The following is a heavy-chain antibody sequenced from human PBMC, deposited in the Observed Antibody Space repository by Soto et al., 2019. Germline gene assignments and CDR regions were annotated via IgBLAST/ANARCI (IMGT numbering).Heavy chain of an antibody. CDR2: IKQDGSEK. Sequence: GGSLRLSCAASGFTFSSYWMSWVRQAPGKGLERVANIKQDGSEKYYVDSVKGRFTISRDNAKNSLYLQMNSLRAEDTAVYYCARVGRITMVRGVKGNWFDPWGQGTLVTVSS. CDR1: GFTFSSYW. D-gene: IGHD3-10*01. J-gene: IGHJ5*02. V-gene: IGHV3-7*01. CDR3: ARVGRITMVRGVKGNWFDP.